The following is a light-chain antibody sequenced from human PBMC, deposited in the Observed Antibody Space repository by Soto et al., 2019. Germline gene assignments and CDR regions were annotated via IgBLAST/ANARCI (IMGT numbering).Light chain of an antibody. CDR1: QSISSW. CDR2: DAS. V-gene: IGKV1-5*01. CDR3: QQYNSYSRT. Sequence: DIQMTQSPSPLSASVGDRVTITCRASQSISSWLAWYQQKPGKATKLLIYDASSLESGVPSRFSGSGSGTEFTLTISSLQPDDFATYSCQQYNSYSRTFGQGTKVEIK. J-gene: IGKJ1*01.